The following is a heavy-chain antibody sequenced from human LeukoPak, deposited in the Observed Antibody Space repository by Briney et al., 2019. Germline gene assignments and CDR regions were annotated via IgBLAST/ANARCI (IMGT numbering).Heavy chain of an antibody. Sequence: PGESLKISCQGSGYSFTSYWIGWVRQMPGEGLEWMGIIYPGDSDTRYSPSFQGQVTISADKSISTAYLQWSSLKASDTAMYYCARHRHWTNPLSIDYWGQGTLVTVSS. CDR1: GYSFTSYW. V-gene: IGHV5-51*01. CDR3: ARHRHWTNPLSIDY. J-gene: IGHJ4*02. D-gene: IGHD1-1*01. CDR2: IYPGDSDT.